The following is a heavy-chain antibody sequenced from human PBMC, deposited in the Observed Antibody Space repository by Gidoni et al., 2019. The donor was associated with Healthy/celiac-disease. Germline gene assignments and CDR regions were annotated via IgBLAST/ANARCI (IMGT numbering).Heavy chain of an antibody. V-gene: IGHV3-48*01. D-gene: IGHD3-3*01. Sequence: EVQLVESGGGLVQPGGSLRLPCAASGFTFSSYSMNWVRQAPGKGLEWVSYISSSSSTIYYADSVKGRFTISRDNAKNSLYLQMNSLRAEDTAVYYCARDHYDFWSGYYLYGMDVWGQGTTVTVSS. CDR2: ISSSSSTI. CDR3: ARDHYDFWSGYYLYGMDV. CDR1: GFTFSSYS. J-gene: IGHJ6*02.